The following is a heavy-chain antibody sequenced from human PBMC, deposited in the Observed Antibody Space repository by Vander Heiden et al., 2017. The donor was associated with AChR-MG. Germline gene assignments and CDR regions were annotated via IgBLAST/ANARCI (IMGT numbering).Heavy chain of an antibody. J-gene: IGHJ4*02. CDR1: GFTFSSYG. CDR3: AKLLWGYGSGSYYPLGDY. D-gene: IGHD3-10*01. CDR2: ISYDGSNK. Sequence: QVQLVESGGGVVQPGRSLRLSCAASGFTFSSYGMHWVRQAPGKGLEWVAVISYDGSNKYYADSVKGRFTISRDNSKNTLYLQMNSLRAEDTAVYYCAKLLWGYGSGSYYPLGDYWGQGTLVTVSS. V-gene: IGHV3-30*18.